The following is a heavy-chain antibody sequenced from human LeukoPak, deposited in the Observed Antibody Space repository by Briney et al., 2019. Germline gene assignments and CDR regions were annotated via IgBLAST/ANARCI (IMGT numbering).Heavy chain of an antibody. V-gene: IGHV1-2*02. Sequence: ASVKVSCKASGYTFTGQYMHWVRQAPGQGLEWMGWINPNSGGTNYAQKFQGRVTMTRDTSISTAYMELSRLRSDDTAVYYCATEQEWLRGQGWFDPWGQGTLVTVSS. CDR3: ATEQEWLRGQGWFDP. D-gene: IGHD5-12*01. CDR2: INPNSGGT. J-gene: IGHJ5*02. CDR1: GYTFTGQY.